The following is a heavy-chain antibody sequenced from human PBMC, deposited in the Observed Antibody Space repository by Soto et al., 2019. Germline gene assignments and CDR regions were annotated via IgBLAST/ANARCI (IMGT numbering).Heavy chain of an antibody. CDR3: AKVSAHYDFWSGYYLWERYYYYYGMDV. CDR2: ISYDGSNK. D-gene: IGHD3-3*01. Sequence: GGSLRLSCAASGFTFSSYGMHWVRQAPGKGLEWVAVISYDGSNKYYADSVKGRFTISRDNSKNTLYLQMNSLRAEDTAVYYCAKVSAHYDFWSGYYLWERYYYYYGMDVWGQGTTVTVPS. V-gene: IGHV3-30*18. CDR1: GFTFSSYG. J-gene: IGHJ6*02.